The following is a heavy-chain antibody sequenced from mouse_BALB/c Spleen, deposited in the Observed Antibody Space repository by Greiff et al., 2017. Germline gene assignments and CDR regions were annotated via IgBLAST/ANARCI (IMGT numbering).Heavy chain of an antibody. D-gene: IGHD1-1*01. Sequence: QVQLQQSAAELARPGASVKMSCKASGYTFTSYTMHWVKQRPGQGLEWIGYINPSSGYTEYNQKFKDKTTLTADKSSSTAYMQLSSLTSEDSAVYYCARRGYYYGSTYYAMDYWGQGTSVTVSS. CDR2: INPSSGYT. J-gene: IGHJ4*01. CDR3: ARRGYYYGSTYYAMDY. V-gene: IGHV1-4*02. CDR1: GYTFTSYT.